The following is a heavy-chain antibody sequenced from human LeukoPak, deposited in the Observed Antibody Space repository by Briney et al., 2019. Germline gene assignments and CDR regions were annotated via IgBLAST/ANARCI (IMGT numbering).Heavy chain of an antibody. V-gene: IGHV3-64D*06. CDR2: ISSNGGST. D-gene: IGHD6-13*01. CDR1: GFTFSSYA. Sequence: GRSLRLSCSASGFTFSSYAMHWVRQAPGKGLEYDSAISSNGGSTYYADSVKGRFTISRDNSKNTLYIQMSSLRAEDTAVYYCVKDPGIAAAGPHFDYWGQGTLVTVSS. CDR3: VKDPGIAAAGPHFDY. J-gene: IGHJ4*02.